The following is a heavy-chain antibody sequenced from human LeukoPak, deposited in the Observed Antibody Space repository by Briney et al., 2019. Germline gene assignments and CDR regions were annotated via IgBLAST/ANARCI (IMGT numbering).Heavy chain of an antibody. D-gene: IGHD3-10*01. Sequence: GGSLRLSXAASGFTFSGFWMTWVRQAPGKGLEWVANIKEDGSKKYYVDSVEGRFTISRDNARSSLYLQMNSLRAEDTAVYICARDCFGENNFWGQGILVTVSS. CDR1: GFTFSGFW. CDR3: ARDCFGENNF. J-gene: IGHJ4*02. CDR2: IKEDGSKK. V-gene: IGHV3-7*01.